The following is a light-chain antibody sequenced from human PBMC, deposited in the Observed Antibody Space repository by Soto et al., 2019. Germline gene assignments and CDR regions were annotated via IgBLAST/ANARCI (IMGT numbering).Light chain of an antibody. J-gene: IGKJ5*01. V-gene: IGKV3-11*01. CDR2: EAS. CDR1: QSVISN. CDR3: QPRNTWPKIT. Sequence: EIVLTQSPATLSVSPGERATLSCRASQSVISNLAWYQQKPGQAPRLLIYEASRRASGVPARFSGSGSGTDFTLTISSLEPEYFALSYCQPRNTWPKITFGQGTRVEIK.